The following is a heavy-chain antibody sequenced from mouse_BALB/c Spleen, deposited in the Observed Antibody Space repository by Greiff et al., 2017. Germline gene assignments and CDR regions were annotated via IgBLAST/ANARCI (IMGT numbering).Heavy chain of an antibody. CDR2: IYPGDGDT. Sequence: VQLQQSGAELARPGASVKLSCKASGYTFTSYWMQWVKQRPGQGLEWIGAIYPGDGDTRYTQKFKGKATLTADKSSSTAYMQLSSLASEASAVYYCARGTVEGYWGQGTTLTVSS. D-gene: IGHD1-1*01. CDR1: GYTFTSYW. CDR3: ARGTVEGY. J-gene: IGHJ2*01. V-gene: IGHV1-87*01.